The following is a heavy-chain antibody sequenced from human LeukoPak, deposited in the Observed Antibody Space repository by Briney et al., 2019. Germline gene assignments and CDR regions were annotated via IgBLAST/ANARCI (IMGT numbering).Heavy chain of an antibody. CDR1: GFTFSSYA. Sequence: GGSLRLSCAASGFTFSSYAMHWVRQAPGKGLEWVAVISYDGSNKYYADSVKGRFTISRDNSKNTLYLQMNSLRAVDTAVYYCATTGGSGWSMYYFDYWGQGTLVTVSS. CDR2: ISYDGSNK. V-gene: IGHV3-30-3*01. CDR3: ATTGGSGWSMYYFDY. J-gene: IGHJ4*02. D-gene: IGHD6-19*01.